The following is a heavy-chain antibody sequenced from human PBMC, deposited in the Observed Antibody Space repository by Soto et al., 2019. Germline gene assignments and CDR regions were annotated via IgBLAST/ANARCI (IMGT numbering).Heavy chain of an antibody. Sequence: GGSLRLSCAASGFTFGSYEMNWVRQAPGKGLEWVSYISSSGSTIYYADSVKGRFTISRDNAKNSLYLQMNSLRAEDTAVYYCARGLRDGYNGASSWSHGTLVTDAS. D-gene: IGHD5-12*01. CDR1: GFTFGSYE. CDR3: ARGLRDGYNGASS. CDR2: ISSSGSTI. J-gene: IGHJ5*01. V-gene: IGHV3-48*03.